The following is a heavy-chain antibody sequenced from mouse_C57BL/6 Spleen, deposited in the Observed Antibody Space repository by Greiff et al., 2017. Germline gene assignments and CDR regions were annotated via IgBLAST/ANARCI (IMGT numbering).Heavy chain of an antibody. J-gene: IGHJ2*01. V-gene: IGHV1-7*01. Sequence: QVQLQQSGAELAKPGASVKLSCKASGYTFTSYWMHWVKQRPGQGLEWIGYINPSRGYTKYNQKFKDKATLTADKSSSTAYIQLSSLTYVDCVIYYGASSWGYGYEGGYFDYWGQGTTLTVSA. CDR3: ASSWGYGYEGGYFDY. CDR1: GYTFTSYW. D-gene: IGHD2-2*01. CDR2: INPSRGYT.